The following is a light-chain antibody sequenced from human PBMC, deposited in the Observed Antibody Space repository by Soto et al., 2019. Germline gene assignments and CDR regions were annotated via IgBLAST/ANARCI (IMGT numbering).Light chain of an antibody. Sequence: QSVLTQPASVSGSPGQSITICCTGTSSDVGGYNYVSWYQQHPGKAPKLMIYDVSNRPSGVSNRFSGSKSGNTASLTISGLQAEGEADYYCSSYTSSSTPLYVFGTGTKVTVL. CDR1: SSDVGGYNY. J-gene: IGLJ1*01. CDR3: SSYTSSSTPLYV. V-gene: IGLV2-14*01. CDR2: DVS.